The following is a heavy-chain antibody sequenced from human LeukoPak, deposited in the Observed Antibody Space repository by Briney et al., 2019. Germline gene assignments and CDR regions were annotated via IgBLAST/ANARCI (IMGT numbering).Heavy chain of an antibody. J-gene: IGHJ4*02. Sequence: GGSLRLSCAASGFTFSSYSMNWVRQAPGKGLEWVSVTYSGGTSYYADSVKGRFTISRDNAKNSLYLQMNSLSADDTAVYYCARSRDYYGSGSFALGYWSQGILVTVSS. CDR1: GFTFSSYS. D-gene: IGHD3-10*01. V-gene: IGHV3-53*01. CDR2: TYSGGTS. CDR3: ARSRDYYGSGSFALGY.